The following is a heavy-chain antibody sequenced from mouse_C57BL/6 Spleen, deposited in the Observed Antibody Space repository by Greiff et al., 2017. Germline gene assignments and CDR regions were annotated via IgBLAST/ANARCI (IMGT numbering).Heavy chain of an antibody. CDR1: GFNIKDYY. CDR2: IDPEDGET. Sequence: VQLKESGAELVKPGASVKLSCTASGFNIKDYYMHWVKQRTEQGLEWIGRIDPEDGETKYAPKFPGKATITADTSSNTAYLQLSSLTSEDTAVYYCARSGSSGSSYWFAYWGQGTLVTVSA. J-gene: IGHJ3*01. CDR3: ARSGSSGSSYWFAY. D-gene: IGHD1-1*01. V-gene: IGHV14-2*01.